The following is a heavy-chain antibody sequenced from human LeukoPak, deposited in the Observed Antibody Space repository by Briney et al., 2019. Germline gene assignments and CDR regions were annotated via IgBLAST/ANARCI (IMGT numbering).Heavy chain of an antibody. Sequence: ASVKVSCKASGGTFSSYAISWVRQAPGQGLEWMGGIIPIFGTANYAQKFQGRVTITAGESTSTAYMELSSLRSEDTAVYYCARGCSSTSCYFLGRNWFDPWGQGTLVTVSS. CDR1: GGTFSSYA. J-gene: IGHJ5*02. CDR3: ARGCSSTSCYFLGRNWFDP. CDR2: IIPIFGTA. V-gene: IGHV1-69*13. D-gene: IGHD2-2*01.